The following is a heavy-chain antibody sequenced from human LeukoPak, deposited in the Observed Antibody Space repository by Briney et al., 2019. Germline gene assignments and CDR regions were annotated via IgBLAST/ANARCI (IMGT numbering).Heavy chain of an antibody. CDR3: TKDIVVVPAQGNWFDP. J-gene: IGHJ5*02. V-gene: IGHV3-23*01. CDR2: ISGSGDNT. Sequence: GGSLRLSCAASGFTFSSYAMSWVRQAPGKGLEWVSGISGSGDNTYYADSVKGRFTISRDTSKNTLYLQMNSLTAEDTAIYYCTKDIVVVPAQGNWFDPWGQGTLVTVSS. D-gene: IGHD2-2*01. CDR1: GFTFSSYA.